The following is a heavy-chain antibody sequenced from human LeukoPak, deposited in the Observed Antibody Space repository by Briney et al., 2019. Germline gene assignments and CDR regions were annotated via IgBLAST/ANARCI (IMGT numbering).Heavy chain of an antibody. CDR2: IYYSGTT. J-gene: IGHJ5*01. CDR3: ARALWSGNWFDP. CDR1: GGSISSGDYF. Sequence: SQTLSLTCTVSGGSISSGDYFWSWIRQPPGKGLEWIGYIYYSGTTDYNPSLKGRGTISVDTSKTQFSLKLNSVTAADTAVYYCARALWSGNWFDPWGQGTLVTVSS. D-gene: IGHD3-3*01. V-gene: IGHV4-30-4*01.